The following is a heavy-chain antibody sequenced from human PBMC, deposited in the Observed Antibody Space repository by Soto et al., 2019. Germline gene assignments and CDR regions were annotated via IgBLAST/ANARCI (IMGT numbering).Heavy chain of an antibody. CDR1: GGSISSYY. D-gene: IGHD3-3*01. V-gene: IGHV4-59*08. Sequence: PSETLSLTCTVSGGSISSYYWSWIRQPPGKGLEWIGYIYYSGSTNYNPSLKSRVTISVDTSKNQFSLKLSSVTAADTAVYYCARHGPGSGFWSSHWFDPWGQGTLVTVSS. CDR2: IYYSGST. CDR3: ARHGPGSGFWSSHWFDP. J-gene: IGHJ5*02.